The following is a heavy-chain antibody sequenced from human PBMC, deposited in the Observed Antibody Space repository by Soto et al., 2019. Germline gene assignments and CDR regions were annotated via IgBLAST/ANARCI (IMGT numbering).Heavy chain of an antibody. CDR1: GFTFSSYA. J-gene: IGHJ6*02. V-gene: IGHV3-30-3*01. Sequence: PGGSLRLSCAASGFTFSSYAMHWVRQAPGKGLEWVAVISYDGSNKYYADSVKGRFTISRDNSKNTLYLQMNSLRAEDTAVYYCARALAPMVRGVIGGPCGMDVWGQGTTVTVS. CDR3: ARALAPMVRGVIGGPCGMDV. CDR2: ISYDGSNK. D-gene: IGHD3-10*01.